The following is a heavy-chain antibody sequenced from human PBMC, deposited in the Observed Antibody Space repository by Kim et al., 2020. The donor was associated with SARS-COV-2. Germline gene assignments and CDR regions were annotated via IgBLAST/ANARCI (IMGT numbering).Heavy chain of an antibody. V-gene: IGHV4-34*01. J-gene: IGHJ4*02. CDR1: GGPFSEYY. CDR2: INHSGST. D-gene: IGHD3-22*01. CDR3: ARVAYYYDNSVWRYYFDY. Sequence: SETLSLTCAVYGGPFSEYYWSGIRQPPGKGLEGIGEINHSGSTTFNPSLKSRATISVDRSKYRFSLKLSSVTAADTAVYYCARVAYYYDNSVWRYYFDYWGQGTLVTVSS.